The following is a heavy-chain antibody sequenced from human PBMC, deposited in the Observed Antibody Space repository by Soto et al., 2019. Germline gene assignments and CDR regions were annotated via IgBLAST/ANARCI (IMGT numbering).Heavy chain of an antibody. CDR1: GYSFTSYW. CDR2: IDPSDSYT. V-gene: IGHV5-10-1*01. D-gene: IGHD6-19*01. CDR3: ARRGSGSGWSYYYYGMDV. J-gene: IGHJ6*02. Sequence: GESLKISCKGSGYSFTSYWISWVRQMPGKGLEWMGRIDPSDSYTNYSPSFQGHVTISADKSISTAYLQWSSLKASDTAMYYCARRGSGSGWSYYYYGMDVWGQGTTVTVSS.